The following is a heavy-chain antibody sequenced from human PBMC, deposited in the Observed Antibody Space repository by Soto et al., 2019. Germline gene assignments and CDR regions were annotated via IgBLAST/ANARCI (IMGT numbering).Heavy chain of an antibody. J-gene: IGHJ4*02. CDR2: ISGSGGST. D-gene: IGHD3-16*02. V-gene: IGHV3-23*01. CDR1: GFTFSSYA. CDR3: AKDSQLPVIAPDY. Sequence: EVQLLESGGGLVQPGGSLRLSCAASGFTFSSYAMSWVRQAPGKGLEWVSAISGSGGSTYYADSVKGRFTISRDNSRNTLYLQMNSLRAEDTAVYYCAKDSQLPVIAPDYWGQGTLVTVSS.